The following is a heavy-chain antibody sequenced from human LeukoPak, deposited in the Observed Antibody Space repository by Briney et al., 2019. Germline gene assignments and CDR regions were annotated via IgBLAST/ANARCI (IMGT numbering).Heavy chain of an antibody. CDR3: TRVLYSSGWYGDHY. Sequence: QAGGSLRLSCAASGFTVSSDHMSWVRQAPGKGLEGVSYISRSGSTIYYADSVKGRFTISRDNAKNSLYLQMNSLRAEDTAVYYCTRVLYSSGWYGDHYWGQGTLVTVSS. J-gene: IGHJ4*02. CDR1: GFTVSSDH. V-gene: IGHV3-48*04. CDR2: ISRSGSTI. D-gene: IGHD6-19*01.